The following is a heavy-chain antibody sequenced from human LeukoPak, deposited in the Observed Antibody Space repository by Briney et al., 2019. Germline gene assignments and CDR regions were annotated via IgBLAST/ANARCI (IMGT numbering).Heavy chain of an antibody. V-gene: IGHV3-33*01. Sequence: GGSLRLSCAASGFTFSAYGMHWVRQAPGKGLEWVAPIWYDARDKDHADSVKGRFTISRDNSKNTLYLQMDSLRAEDTAMYYCARRGCAGVDCRSPNTYDMWGQGTMVIVSS. J-gene: IGHJ3*02. CDR3: ARRGCAGVDCRSPNTYDM. D-gene: IGHD2-21*02. CDR2: IWYDARDK. CDR1: GFTFSAYG.